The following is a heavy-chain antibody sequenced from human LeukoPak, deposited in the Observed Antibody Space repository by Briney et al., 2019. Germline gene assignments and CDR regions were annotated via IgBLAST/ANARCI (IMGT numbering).Heavy chain of an antibody. Sequence: GGSLRLSCAASGFTFSGYGMGWVRQAPGKGLEWVSSISGNGGSTYYADSVKGRFTISRDNSKNTLYLQMNSLTAEDTAVYYCAKDVSHFTFPLYQGGQGTLVTVSS. D-gene: IGHD2-2*01. V-gene: IGHV3-23*01. J-gene: IGHJ4*02. CDR1: GFTFSGYG. CDR2: ISGNGGST. CDR3: AKDVSHFTFPLYQ.